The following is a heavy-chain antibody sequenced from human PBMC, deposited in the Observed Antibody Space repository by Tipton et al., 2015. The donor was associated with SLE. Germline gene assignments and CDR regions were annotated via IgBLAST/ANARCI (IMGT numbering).Heavy chain of an antibody. D-gene: IGHD2/OR15-2a*01. CDR1: GVSISSSY. V-gene: IGHV4-4*07. J-gene: IGHJ3*02. CDR3: ARVWLNNAFDI. Sequence: TLSLTCTVSGVSISSSYWSWIRRPAGKGLEWIGRIYTSGSTDDNPSLKSRVTMSVDMSKNQIFLQMTSVTAADTAVYFCARVWLNNAFDIWGQGTRVTVSS. CDR2: IYTSGST.